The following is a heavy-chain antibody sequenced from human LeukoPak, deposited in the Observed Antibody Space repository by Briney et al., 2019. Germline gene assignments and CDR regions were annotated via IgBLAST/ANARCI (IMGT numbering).Heavy chain of an antibody. CDR3: ARDSGFWLY. J-gene: IGHJ4*02. CDR2: IYSTGTT. V-gene: IGHV4-34*11. D-gene: IGHD3-22*01. CDR1: GFTVSSNY. Sequence: GSLRLSCAASGFTVSSNYMSWVRQTPGKGLEWIGNIYSTGTTSFNPSLKSRITMSVDTSKNQFSLSLTSVTAADTAVYFCARDSGFWLYWGQGTLVTVST.